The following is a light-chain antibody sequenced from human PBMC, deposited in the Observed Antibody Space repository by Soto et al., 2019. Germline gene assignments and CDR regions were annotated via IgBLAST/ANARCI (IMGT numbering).Light chain of an antibody. J-gene: IGKJ4*01. V-gene: IGKV1-17*01. CDR1: QGIRND. CDR2: GAS. Sequence: DIQLTPSPSSLSASVGDRVAITCRASQGIRNDLGWYQQKPGKTPQRLIYGASSLQSGVPSRFSGSGSGTEFTLTISGLQPEDFATYYRLQYNGYPRALPFGAGTMVDIK. CDR3: LQYNGYPRALP.